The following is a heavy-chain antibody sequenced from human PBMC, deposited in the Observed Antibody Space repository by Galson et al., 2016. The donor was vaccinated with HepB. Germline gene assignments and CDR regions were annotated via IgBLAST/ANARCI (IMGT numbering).Heavy chain of an antibody. CDR3: ATGDGFSGSYSRPVDY. CDR1: GYTLTELS. CDR2: FDPEDGET. V-gene: IGHV1-24*01. D-gene: IGHD1-26*01. J-gene: IGHJ4*02. Sequence: SVKVSCKVSGYTLTELSMHWVRQAPGKGLEWMGGFDPEDGETIYAQKFQGRVTMTEDTSTDTAYMELSSLRSEDTAVYYCATGDGFSGSYSRPVDYWGQGTLVTVSS.